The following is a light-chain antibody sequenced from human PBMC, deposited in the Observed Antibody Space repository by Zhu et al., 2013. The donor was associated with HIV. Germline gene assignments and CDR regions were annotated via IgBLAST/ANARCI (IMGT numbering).Light chain of an antibody. CDR2: AAS. J-gene: IGKJ1*01. V-gene: IGKV1-39*01. CDR1: RSIGNS. Sequence: DIQVTQSPSTLSTSVGDRVTITCRASRSIGNSLAWYQQKPGKAPNLLIYAASSFQSGVPSRFRGSGSGTDFSLTITTLQPEDFATYYCQQTYTAPWTFGQGTKVEIK. CDR3: QQTYTAPWT.